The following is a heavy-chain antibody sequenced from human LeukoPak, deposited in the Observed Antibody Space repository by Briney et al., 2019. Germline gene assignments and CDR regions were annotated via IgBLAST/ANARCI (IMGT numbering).Heavy chain of an antibody. D-gene: IGHD3-10*01. CDR3: ARDPNYGSGSYYSDAFDI. CDR1: GLTFSSYW. J-gene: IGHJ3*02. Sequence: GGSLRLSCAASGLTFSSYWMSWVRQAPGKGLEWVANIKQDGSEKYYVDSVKGRFTISRDNAKNSLYLQMNSLRAEDTAVYYCARDPNYGSGSYYSDAFDIWGQGTMVTVSS. CDR2: IKQDGSEK. V-gene: IGHV3-7*01.